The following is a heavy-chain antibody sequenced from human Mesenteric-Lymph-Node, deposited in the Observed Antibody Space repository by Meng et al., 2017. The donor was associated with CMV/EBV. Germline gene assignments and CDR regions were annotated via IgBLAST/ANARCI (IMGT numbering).Heavy chain of an antibody. D-gene: IGHD5-24*01. CDR3: ARGDGEKATIVQGY. Sequence: GESLKISCAASGFTFSSYSMNWVRQAPGKGLEWVSSISSSSSYIYYADSVKGRFTISRDNAKNSLYLQMNSLRAEDTAVYYCARGDGEKATIVQGYWGHGTLVTVSS. J-gene: IGHJ1*01. CDR1: GFTFSSYS. CDR2: ISSSSSYI. V-gene: IGHV3-21*01.